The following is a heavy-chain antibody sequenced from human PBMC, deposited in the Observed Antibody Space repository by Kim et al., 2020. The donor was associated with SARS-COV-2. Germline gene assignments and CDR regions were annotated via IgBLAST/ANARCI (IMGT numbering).Heavy chain of an antibody. D-gene: IGHD6-19*01. J-gene: IGHJ6*02. CDR3: ARALSSGSLYYYYGMDV. Sequence: VKGRFTISRDNSKNTLYRQMNSLRAEDTAVYYCARALSSGSLYYYYGMDVWGQGTTVTVSS. V-gene: IGHV3-30*07.